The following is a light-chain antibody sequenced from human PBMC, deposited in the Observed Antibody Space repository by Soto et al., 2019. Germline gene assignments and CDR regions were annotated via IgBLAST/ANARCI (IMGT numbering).Light chain of an antibody. CDR1: QSVDNGY. Sequence: EIVLTQSPGTLSLSPGERATLSCRASQSVDNGYLAWYQQKPGQAPRLLIYGASSRATGIPDRFGGSGAGTDFTLTVRRLEPEDFAVYYCKQYGSSQWTFGQGTKVDIK. CDR3: KQYGSSQWT. V-gene: IGKV3-20*01. CDR2: GAS. J-gene: IGKJ1*01.